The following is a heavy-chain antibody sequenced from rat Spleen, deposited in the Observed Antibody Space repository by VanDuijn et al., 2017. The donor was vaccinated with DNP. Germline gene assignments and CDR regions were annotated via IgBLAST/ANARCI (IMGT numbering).Heavy chain of an antibody. CDR2: ISYSGST. J-gene: IGHJ2*01. V-gene: IGHV3-1*01. Sequence: EMQLQESGPGLVKPSQSLSLTCSVTDYSITSDYWGWIRKFPGNKMDWIGHISYSGSTTYNPSLKSRISITRDTSKKQFFLQLNSVTTEDTATYYCARWTYYFDYWGQGVMVTVSS. CDR1: DYSITSDY. CDR3: ARWTYYFDY.